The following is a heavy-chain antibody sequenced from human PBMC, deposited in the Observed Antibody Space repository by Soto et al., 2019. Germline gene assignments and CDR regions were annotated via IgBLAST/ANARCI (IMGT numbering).Heavy chain of an antibody. CDR3: ARDRGGMVRGVIIIDAFDI. V-gene: IGHV3-33*01. D-gene: IGHD3-10*01. Sequence: GGSLRLSCAASGFTFSSYGMHWVRQAPGKGLEWVAVIWYDGSNKYYADSVKGRFTISRDNSKDTLYLQMNSLRAEDTAVYYCARDRGGMVRGVIIIDAFDIWGQGTMVTVSS. CDR2: IWYDGSNK. J-gene: IGHJ3*02. CDR1: GFTFSSYG.